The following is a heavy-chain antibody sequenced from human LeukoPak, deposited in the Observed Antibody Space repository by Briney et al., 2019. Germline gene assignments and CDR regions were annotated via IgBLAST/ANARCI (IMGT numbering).Heavy chain of an antibody. CDR1: GFTFGDYS. Sequence: GGSLRLSCTGSGFTFGDYSMSWFRQAPGKGLEWVGFIRRKGYGGTTEYAASVKGRFTISRDDSKSTGSLQMNSPRTEDTAVYYCTRDHDFWSGPLDVWGTGTTVTVSS. V-gene: IGHV3-49*03. CDR3: TRDHDFWSGPLDV. J-gene: IGHJ6*04. D-gene: IGHD3-3*01. CDR2: IRRKGYGGTT.